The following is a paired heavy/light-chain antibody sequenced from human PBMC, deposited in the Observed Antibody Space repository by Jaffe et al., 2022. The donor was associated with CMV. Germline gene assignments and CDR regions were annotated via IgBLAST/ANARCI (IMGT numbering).Heavy chain of an antibody. CDR2: ISGSTTGT. CDR1: GLNFSRYA. D-gene: IGHD2-15*01. J-gene: IGHJ3*02. V-gene: IGHV3-23*04. Sequence: EVQLVESGGGLAQPGGSLRLSCVTSGLNFSRYAMTWVRQAPGKGLEWVAVISGSTTGTYYADSVKGRFTISRDNSKNTLYLQMNSLRAEDMAVYYCAKGLDITVAASDAFDIWGQGTFVTVSS. CDR3: AKGLDITVAASDAFDI.
Light chain of an antibody. J-gene: IGLJ2*01. Sequence: SYELIQPPSVSVSPGQTASITCSGDELGNKYASWYQQKPGQSPVLVIHQDNKRSSGIPERFSGSNSGNTATLTISGTQAMDEADYYCQAWDSGTMVFGGGTKLTVL. CDR2: QDN. CDR1: ELGNKY. CDR3: QAWDSGTMV. V-gene: IGLV3-1*01.